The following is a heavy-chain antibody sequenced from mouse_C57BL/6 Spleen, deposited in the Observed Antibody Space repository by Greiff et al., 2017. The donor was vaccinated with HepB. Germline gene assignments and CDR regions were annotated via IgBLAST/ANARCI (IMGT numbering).Heavy chain of an antibody. Sequence: QVQLQQSGAELARPGASVKMSCKASGYTFTSYTMHWVKQRPGQGLEWIGYINPSSGYTKYNQKLKDKATLTADKYSSTAYMQLSSLTSEDSAVYYCASSPPRDYGSSYYSMYYWGQGTSVTVSS. CDR1: GYTFTSYT. J-gene: IGHJ4*01. CDR3: ASSPPRDYGSSYYSMYY. V-gene: IGHV1-4*01. D-gene: IGHD1-1*01. CDR2: INPSSGYT.